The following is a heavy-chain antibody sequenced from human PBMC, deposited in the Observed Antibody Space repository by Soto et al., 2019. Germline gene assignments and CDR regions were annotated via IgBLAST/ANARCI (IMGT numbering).Heavy chain of an antibody. CDR2: ISAYNGNT. V-gene: IGHV1-18*01. CDR3: ARDGRVLRYFDCCAFDI. Sequence: GASVKVSCKASGYTFTSYGISWVRQAPGQGLEWMGWISAYNGNTNYAQKLQGRVTMTTDTSTSTAYMELRSLRSDDTAVYYCARDGRVLRYFDCCAFDIWGQGTMVTVSS. D-gene: IGHD3-9*01. CDR1: GYTFTSYG. J-gene: IGHJ3*02.